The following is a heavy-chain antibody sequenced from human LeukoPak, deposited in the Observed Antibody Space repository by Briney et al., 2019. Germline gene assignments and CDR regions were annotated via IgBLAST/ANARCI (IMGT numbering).Heavy chain of an antibody. Sequence: NTSETLSLTCTVSGGSISRGDYYWSWIRQPAGKGLEWIGRIYTGGSTNYNPSLKSRLTISVDTSKNQFSLKLSSVTAADTAVYYCARQVGATPYGYFDYWGQGTLVTVSS. CDR2: IYTGGST. V-gene: IGHV4-61*02. CDR1: GGSISRGDYY. CDR3: ARQVGATPYGYFDY. D-gene: IGHD1-26*01. J-gene: IGHJ4*02.